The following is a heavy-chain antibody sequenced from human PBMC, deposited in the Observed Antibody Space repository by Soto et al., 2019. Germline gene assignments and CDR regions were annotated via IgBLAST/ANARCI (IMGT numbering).Heavy chain of an antibody. CDR3: AKESGSSSSFDY. CDR1: GFTFSNYG. J-gene: IGHJ4*02. D-gene: IGHD6-6*01. V-gene: IGHV3-30*18. CDR2: ISYDGSNK. Sequence: GVPLRLSCTASGFTFSNYGMHWVRKAPGKGLEWVTLISYDGSNKFYADSVKGRFTISRDNSKNTLYLQMNSLRADDTAVYYCAKESGSSSSFDYWGQGTLVTVSS.